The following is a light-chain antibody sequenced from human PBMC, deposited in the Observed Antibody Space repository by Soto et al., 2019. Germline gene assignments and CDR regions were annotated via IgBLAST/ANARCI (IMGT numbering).Light chain of an antibody. CDR3: QVWDSSAARAL. J-gene: IGLJ2*01. V-gene: IGLV3-21*01. CDR2: DNK. Sequence: SYELDQPPSVSLTPGMTAKITCGGTSFGSESVHWYQKKPGQAPVLVIYDNKDRPSGIPDRFSGSNSGDTATLTISRVEAGDEADYFCQVWDSSAARALFGGGTQLTVL. CDR1: SFGSES.